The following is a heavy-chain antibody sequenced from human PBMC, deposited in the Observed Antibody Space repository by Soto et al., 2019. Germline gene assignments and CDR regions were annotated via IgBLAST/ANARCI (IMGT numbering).Heavy chain of an antibody. J-gene: IGHJ4*02. V-gene: IGHV4-59*08. CDR1: GGSISSSY. CDR3: ARQLIY. D-gene: IGHD6-13*01. Sequence: PSETLSLTCTVSGGSISSSYWSWIRQPPGKGLEWIGYIYDSGSTYYNSSLKSRATMSVDTSKNQFSLKLSSVTAADTAVYYRARQLIYWGQGTPVTVSS. CDR2: IYDSGST.